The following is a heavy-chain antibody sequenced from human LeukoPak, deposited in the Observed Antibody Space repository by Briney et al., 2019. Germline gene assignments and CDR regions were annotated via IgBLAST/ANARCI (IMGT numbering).Heavy chain of an antibody. CDR2: INTNTGNP. D-gene: IGHD5-24*01. Sequence: ASVKVSCKASGYTFTSYAMNWVRQAPGQGLEWMGWINTNTGNPTCAQGFTGRFVFSLDTSVSTAYLQISSLKAEDTAVYYCATPPLFRDGYNPGRDYWGQGTLVTVSS. J-gene: IGHJ4*02. CDR1: GYTFTSYA. V-gene: IGHV7-4-1*02. CDR3: ATPPLFRDGYNPGRDY.